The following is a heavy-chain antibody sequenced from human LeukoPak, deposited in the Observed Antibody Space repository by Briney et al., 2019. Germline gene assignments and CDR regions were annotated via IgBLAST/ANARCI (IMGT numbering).Heavy chain of an antibody. Sequence: SETLSLTCTVCGGSMSSYYWRWIRQPAGKGREWIGHIYNSGSNNYNRSLKGRVTMSVATSKNQFSLHLSSVTAADTAVYYCARSAFLVTAPGLYYFDYWGQGTLVAVSS. CDR3: ARSAFLVTAPGLYYFDY. CDR1: GGSMSSYY. J-gene: IGHJ4*02. V-gene: IGHV4-4*07. D-gene: IGHD6-13*01. CDR2: IYNSGSN.